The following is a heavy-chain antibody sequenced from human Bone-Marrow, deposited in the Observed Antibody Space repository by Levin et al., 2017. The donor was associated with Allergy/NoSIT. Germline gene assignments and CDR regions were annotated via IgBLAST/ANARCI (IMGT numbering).Heavy chain of an antibody. Sequence: GESLKISCAASGFTFSDYYMSWIRQAPGKGLEWVSYISSSGSTIYYADSVKGRFTISRDNAKNSLYLQMNSLGAEDTAVYYCARDWGYSSSWYGNWFDPWGQGTLVTVSS. CDR1: GFTFSDYY. CDR3: ARDWGYSSSWYGNWFDP. D-gene: IGHD6-13*01. J-gene: IGHJ5*02. CDR2: ISSSGSTI. V-gene: IGHV3-11*01.